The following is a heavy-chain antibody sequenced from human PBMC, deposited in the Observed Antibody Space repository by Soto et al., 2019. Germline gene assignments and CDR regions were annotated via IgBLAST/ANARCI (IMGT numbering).Heavy chain of an antibody. J-gene: IGHJ5*02. D-gene: IGHD6-13*01. CDR2: IYYSGST. CDR3: ARENSSSRKRGWFDP. Sequence: SETQSLTCTVSDGSIRSSGYYWGWIRQPPGKGLEWIGSIYYSGSTYYNPSLKSRVTISVDTSKNQFSLKLSSVTAADTAVYYCARENSSSRKRGWFDPWGQGTLVTVSS. V-gene: IGHV4-39*07. CDR1: DGSIRSSGYY.